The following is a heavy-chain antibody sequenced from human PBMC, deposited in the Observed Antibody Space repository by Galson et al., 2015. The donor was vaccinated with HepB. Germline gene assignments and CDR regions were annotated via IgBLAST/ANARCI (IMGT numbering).Heavy chain of an antibody. D-gene: IGHD1-26*01. CDR3: ATEQGVIEWELLPAEYFQH. CDR2: IDPSDSYT. V-gene: IGHV5-10-1*01. J-gene: IGHJ1*01. CDR1: GYSFTSYW. Sequence: QSGAEVKKPGESLRISCKGSGYSFTSYWISWVRQMPGKGLEWMGRIDPSDSYTNYSPSFQGHVTISADKSISTAYLQWSSLKASDTAMYYCATEQGVIEWELLPAEYFQHWGQGTLVTVSS.